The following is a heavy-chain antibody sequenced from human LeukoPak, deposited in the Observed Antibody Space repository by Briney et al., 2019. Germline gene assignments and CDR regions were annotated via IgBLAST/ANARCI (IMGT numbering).Heavy chain of an antibody. D-gene: IGHD2-2*01. CDR2: IRSKANGYAT. CDR3: ARPYCSSTTCYEYSAFDI. V-gene: IGHV3-73*01. CDR1: GFSFSGSA. J-gene: IGHJ3*02. Sequence: GGSLRLSCAASGFSFSGSAMHWVRQASGKGLEWLGRIRSKANGYATAYAASVKGRFTILRDDSKNMAYLQMSSLKTEDTAVYYCARPYCSSTTCYEYSAFDIWGQGTMVTVSS.